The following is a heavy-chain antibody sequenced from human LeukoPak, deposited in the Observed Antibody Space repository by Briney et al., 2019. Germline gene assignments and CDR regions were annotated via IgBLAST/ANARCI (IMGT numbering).Heavy chain of an antibody. CDR2: ISSSSSTI. V-gene: IGHV3-48*02. D-gene: IGHD1-26*01. CDR3: ARDQFSGVSGSYTEFDY. J-gene: IGHJ4*02. CDR1: GFTFSSYS. Sequence: PPGGSLRPSCAASGFTFSSYSMNWVRQAPGKGLEWVSYISSSSSTIYYVDSVKGRFTISRDNAKNSLYLQMNSLRDEDTAVYYCARDQFSGVSGSYTEFDYWGQGTLVTVSS.